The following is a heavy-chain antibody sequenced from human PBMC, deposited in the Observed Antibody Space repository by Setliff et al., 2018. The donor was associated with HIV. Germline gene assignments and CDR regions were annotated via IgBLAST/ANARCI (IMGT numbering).Heavy chain of an antibody. V-gene: IGHV4-4*08. CDR2: IHPSGET. CDR1: GGSINYCY. J-gene: IGHJ6*02. D-gene: IGHD2-15*01. CDR3: ARKAADVSGGGMDV. Sequence: SETLSLTCTVSGGSINYCYWSWIRQPPGKNPEYIGYIHPSGETYYSPSLMSRLTISLDTANNRFSLRLTSATAADTAIYYCARKAADVSGGGMDVWGQGTTVTVSS.